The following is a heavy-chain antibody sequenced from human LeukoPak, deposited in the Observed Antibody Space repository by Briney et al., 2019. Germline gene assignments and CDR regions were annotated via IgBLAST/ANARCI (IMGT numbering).Heavy chain of an antibody. Sequence: GGSLRLSCAASGFTFSYYWMHWVRQAPGEGLVWVSRINSDGGSTTYVDSVRGRFTISRDNAKNTLYLQMNSVRVGDTAVYYCARDPGYYDSSGYFPAYFQHWGQGTLVTVSS. CDR2: INSDGGST. CDR3: ARDPGYYDSSGYFPAYFQH. V-gene: IGHV3-74*01. CDR1: GFTFSYYW. J-gene: IGHJ1*01. D-gene: IGHD3-22*01.